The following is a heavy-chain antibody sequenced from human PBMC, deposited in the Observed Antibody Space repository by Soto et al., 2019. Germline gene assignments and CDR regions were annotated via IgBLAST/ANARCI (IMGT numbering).Heavy chain of an antibody. CDR2: ISASGGGT. CDR3: ARRPTATAS. J-gene: IGHJ5*02. Sequence: EAQMLESGGGSVQPGGSLRLSCAASGFTFSTYAVAWVRQSPGKGLEWFSSISASGGGTWYADSVKGRFTISRDNSKNTLYLQMNSLRAEDTAVYYCARRPTATASWGQGTLVTVSS. V-gene: IGHV3-23*01. CDR1: GFTFSTYA.